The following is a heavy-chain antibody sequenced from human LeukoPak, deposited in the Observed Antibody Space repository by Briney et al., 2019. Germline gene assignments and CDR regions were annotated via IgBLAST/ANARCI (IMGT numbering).Heavy chain of an antibody. CDR1: GGSFSGYY. CDR3: ARRGYDSSGYYLDDAFDI. CDR2: INHSGST. V-gene: IGHV4-34*01. J-gene: IGHJ3*02. Sequence: SETLSLTCAVYGGSFSGYYWSWIRQPPGKGLEWIGEINHSGSTYYNPSLKSRVTISVDTSKNQFSLKLSSVTAADTAVYYCARRGYDSSGYYLDDAFDIWGQGTMVTVSS. D-gene: IGHD3-22*01.